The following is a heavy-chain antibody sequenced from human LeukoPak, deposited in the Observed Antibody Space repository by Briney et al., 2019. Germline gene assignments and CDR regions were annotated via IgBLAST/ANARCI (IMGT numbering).Heavy chain of an antibody. V-gene: IGHV3-23*01. J-gene: IGHJ4*02. D-gene: IGHD2-21*01. CDR1: GFTFCRSG. CDR3: AKDYVVGSIDY. Sequence: GGVLRLSCAASGFTFCRSGMSWVRQAPGKGVEWVSSISGSGGSTFYGDSVKGRFTISRDNSKNTLFLQMNSLRAEDSAVYYCAKDYVVGSIDYWGQGTLVTVSS. CDR2: ISGSGGST.